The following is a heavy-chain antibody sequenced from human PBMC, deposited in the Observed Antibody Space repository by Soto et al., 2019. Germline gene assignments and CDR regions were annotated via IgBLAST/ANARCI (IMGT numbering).Heavy chain of an antibody. J-gene: IGHJ3*02. D-gene: IGHD6-13*01. CDR2: INPNSGDT. V-gene: IGHV1-2*02. CDR1: GYTLSDYY. Sequence: AAVKVSCKASGYTLSDYYLQWVRQAPGQGLEWMGWINPNSGDTNCVQKFQGRVTLTRDTSINTAYMELTSLKLDDTAVYYCAREGGGIAAAGAGDDSFDIWGQGTMVTVSS. CDR3: AREGGGIAAAGAGDDSFDI.